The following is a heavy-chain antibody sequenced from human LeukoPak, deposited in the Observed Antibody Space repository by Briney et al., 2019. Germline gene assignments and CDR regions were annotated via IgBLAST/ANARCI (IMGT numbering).Heavy chain of an antibody. Sequence: GGSLRLSCAASGFTFSNYNINWVRQAPGKGLEWVSYITRGGTTIYYADSVKGRFTISRDNAKNSLYLQMNSLRAEDTAVYYCARDLGGYDRYWYFDLRGRGTLVTVSS. CDR1: GFTFSNYN. V-gene: IGHV3-48*01. CDR2: ITRGGTTI. D-gene: IGHD5-12*01. J-gene: IGHJ2*01. CDR3: ARDLGGYDRYWYFDL.